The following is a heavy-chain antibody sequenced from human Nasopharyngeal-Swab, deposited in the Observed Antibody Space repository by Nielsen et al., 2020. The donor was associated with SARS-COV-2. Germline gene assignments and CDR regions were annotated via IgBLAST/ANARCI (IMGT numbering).Heavy chain of an antibody. J-gene: IGHJ6*02. Sequence: GASLKISCKGSGYSFTSYWIGWVRQMPGKGLEWMVIIYPGDSDTRYSPFFQGQVTISADKSISTAYLQWSSLKASDTAMYYCARLACSGGSCYIPYYYYGMDVWGQGTTVTVSS. CDR2: IYPGDSDT. D-gene: IGHD2-15*01. V-gene: IGHV5-51*01. CDR1: GYSFTSYW. CDR3: ARLACSGGSCYIPYYYYGMDV.